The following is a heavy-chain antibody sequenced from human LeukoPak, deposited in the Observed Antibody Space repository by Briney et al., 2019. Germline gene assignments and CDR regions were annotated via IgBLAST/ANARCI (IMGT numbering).Heavy chain of an antibody. CDR3: ARVPSNTVTGYYYYGMDV. V-gene: IGHV3-33*08. CDR2: IWYDGSNK. D-gene: IGHD4-17*01. Sequence: PGGSLRLSCAASGFTFSSYGMHWVRQAPGKGLEWVAVIWYDGSNKYYADSVKGRFTISRDNSKNTLYLQMNSLRAEDTAVYYCARVPSNTVTGYYYYGMDVWGQGTTVTVSS. J-gene: IGHJ6*02. CDR1: GFTFSSYG.